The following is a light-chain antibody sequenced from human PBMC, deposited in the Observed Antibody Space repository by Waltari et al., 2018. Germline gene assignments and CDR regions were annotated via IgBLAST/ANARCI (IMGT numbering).Light chain of an antibody. CDR1: QSVSST. V-gene: IGKV3-15*01. CDR3: QENNHWPPVWT. Sequence: EIVLTQSPATLSVSPGERVTLSCRASQSVSSTLAWYQQKPGQAPRLIIYAASNRATGIPARFSGSGSGTEFTLTISSLQSEDFAVYYCQENNHWPPVWTFGQGTNVEIK. J-gene: IGKJ1*01. CDR2: AAS.